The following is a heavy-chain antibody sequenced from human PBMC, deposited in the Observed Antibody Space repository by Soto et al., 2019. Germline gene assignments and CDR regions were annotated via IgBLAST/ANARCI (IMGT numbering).Heavy chain of an antibody. D-gene: IGHD6-19*01. V-gene: IGHV1-69*02. J-gene: IGHJ4*02. CDR3: AGDWAVAGTGADY. CDR2: IIPILGIA. CDR1: GGTFSSYT. Sequence: QVQLVQSGAKVKKPGSSVKVSCKASGGTFSSYTISWVRQAPGQGLEWMGRIIPILGIANYAQKFQGRVTITADKATSTAYRELRSLRSEDTAVYYCAGDWAVAGTGADYWGQGTLVTVSS.